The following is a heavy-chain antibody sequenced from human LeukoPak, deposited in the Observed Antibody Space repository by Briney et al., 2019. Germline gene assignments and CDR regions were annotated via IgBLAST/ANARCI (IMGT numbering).Heavy chain of an antibody. CDR2: IVVGSGNT. Sequence: TSVKVSCKASGFTFSSSTIQWVRQARGQRLEWMGWIVVGSGNTNCAQNFQERVTITRDMSTSTAYMEVSSLRSEDTAVYYCAADLPGGAMFDPWGQGTLVTVSS. CDR1: GFTFSSST. V-gene: IGHV1-58*02. D-gene: IGHD3-16*01. CDR3: AADLPGGAMFDP. J-gene: IGHJ5*02.